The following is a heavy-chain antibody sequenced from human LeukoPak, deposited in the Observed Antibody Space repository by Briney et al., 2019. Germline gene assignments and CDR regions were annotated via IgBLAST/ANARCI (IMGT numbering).Heavy chain of an antibody. J-gene: IGHJ6*03. V-gene: IGHV3-30*18. CDR1: GFTFSSYG. CDR3: AKMDGKGYCSSTSCQGYYYYYYMDV. CDR2: ISYDGSNK. Sequence: GGSLRLSCAASGFTFSSYGMHWVRQAPGKGLEWVAVISYDGSNKYYADSVKGRFTISRDNSKNTLYLQMNSLRAEDTAVYYCAKMDGKGYCSSTSCQGYYYYYYMDVWGKGTTVTVSS. D-gene: IGHD2-2*01.